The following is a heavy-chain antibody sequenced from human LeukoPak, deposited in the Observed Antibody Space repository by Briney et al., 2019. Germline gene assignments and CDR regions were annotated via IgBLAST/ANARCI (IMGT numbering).Heavy chain of an antibody. CDR2: ISGSGGTT. J-gene: IGHJ6*03. CDR1: GFTFNSYA. V-gene: IGHV3-23*01. CDR3: ARDGVGAYRWGKNYYYYMDV. Sequence: GGSLRLSCAASGFTFNSYAMSWVRQAPGKGLEWVSAISGSGGTTYYADSVKGRFTISRDNSKNTLYLQMNSLRAEDTAVYYCARDGVGAYRWGKNYYYYMDVWGKGTTVTVSS. D-gene: IGHD1-26*01.